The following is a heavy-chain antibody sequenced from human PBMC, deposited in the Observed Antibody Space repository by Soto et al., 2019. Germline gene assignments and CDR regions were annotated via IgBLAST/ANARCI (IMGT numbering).Heavy chain of an antibody. V-gene: IGHV3-30*18. D-gene: IGHD3-16*01. Sequence: GGSLRLSCAASGFTFSNSAMVWVRQAPGKGLEWVALISYDGSYRYYADSVKGRFTISRDNSKNILYLQMNSLRADDTAVYYCAKDPEYDLNRFDPWGQGTLVTVSS. CDR2: ISYDGSYR. CDR1: GFTFSNSA. J-gene: IGHJ5*02. CDR3: AKDPEYDLNRFDP.